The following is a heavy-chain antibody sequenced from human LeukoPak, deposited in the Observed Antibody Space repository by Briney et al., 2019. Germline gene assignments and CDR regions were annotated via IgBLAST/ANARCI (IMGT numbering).Heavy chain of an antibody. CDR1: GGSISSSSYY. J-gene: IGHJ6*03. D-gene: IGHD2-15*01. V-gene: IGHV4-39*01. CDR3: ASFYCSGGSCYQYFSYYYMDV. CDR2: IYYSGST. Sequence: SETLSLTCTVSGGSISSSSYYWGWIRRPPGKGLEWIGSIYYSGSTYYNPSLKSRVTISVDTSKNQFSLKLNSVTAADTAVYYCASFYCSGGSCYQYFSYYYMDVWGKGTTVTISS.